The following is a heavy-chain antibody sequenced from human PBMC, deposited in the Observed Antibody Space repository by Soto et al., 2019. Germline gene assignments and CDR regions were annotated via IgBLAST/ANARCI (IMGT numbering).Heavy chain of an antibody. CDR2: ISAYNGNT. CDR3: ARTPVGAPVKYSTSWYNLFDP. V-gene: IGHV1-18*01. CDR1: GYTFTSYG. J-gene: IGHJ5*02. D-gene: IGHD6-13*01. Sequence: ASVKVACKASGYTFTSYGISWVRQAPGQGLEWMGWISAYNGNTNYAQKLQGRVTMTTDTSTSTAYMELRSLRSDDTAVYYCARTPVGAPVKYSTSWYNLFDPWGQGTLVTVSS.